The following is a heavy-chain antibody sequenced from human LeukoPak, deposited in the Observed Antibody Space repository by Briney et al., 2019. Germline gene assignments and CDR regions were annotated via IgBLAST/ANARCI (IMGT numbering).Heavy chain of an antibody. D-gene: IGHD3-22*01. CDR1: GFSLSTSGVG. V-gene: IGHV2-5*01. Sequence: SGPTLVKPTQTLTLTCTFSGFSLSTSGVGVGWIRQPPGKALEWLALIYWNDDKRYSPSLKSRLTITKDTSKNQVVLTMTNMDPVDTATYYCARMRDGPYDSGDDAFDTWGQGTMVTVSS. CDR3: ARMRDGPYDSGDDAFDT. CDR2: IYWNDDK. J-gene: IGHJ3*02.